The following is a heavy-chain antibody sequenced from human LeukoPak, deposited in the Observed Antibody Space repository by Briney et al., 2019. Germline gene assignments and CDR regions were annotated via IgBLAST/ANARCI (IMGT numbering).Heavy chain of an antibody. CDR3: ARFTMTRGWFDP. J-gene: IGHJ5*02. CDR1: GDTFTGYY. Sequence: ASVKVSCKASGDTFTGYYMHWVRQAPGQGLEWMGWINPNSGGTNYAQKFQGWVTMTRDTSASTAYMELSSLRSEDTAVYYCARFTMTRGWFDPWGQGTLVTVSS. D-gene: IGHD3-22*01. CDR2: INPNSGGT. V-gene: IGHV1-2*04.